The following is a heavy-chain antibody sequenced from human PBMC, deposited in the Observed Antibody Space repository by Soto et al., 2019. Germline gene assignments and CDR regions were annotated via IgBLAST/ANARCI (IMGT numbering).Heavy chain of an antibody. D-gene: IGHD1-1*01. J-gene: IGHJ4*02. Sequence: EVQVVESVGALVQPGGSLRLSCAASGFTFSNYWMHWVRQVPGEGLVWVSSINNDGSRTWYADSVRGRIAMSRDNARNLVCLQMNSLRAEDTAVYYCGTTFEYWGQGALVTVSS. CDR2: INNDGSRT. CDR1: GFTFSNYW. CDR3: GTTFEY. V-gene: IGHV3-74*01.